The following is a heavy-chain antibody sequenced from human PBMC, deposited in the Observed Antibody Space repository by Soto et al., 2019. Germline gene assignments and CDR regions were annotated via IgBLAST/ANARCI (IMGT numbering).Heavy chain of an antibody. V-gene: IGHV4-34*01. Sequence: QVHLQQWGAGVLKPSETLSLSCAVYGGSVSGSFWSWIHQPPGRGLEWIGEINHSGSTNYGPSLKRRVTISVDTSKNQISLKLRSVTAADTAVYYCARGRPIWWVVRNFDTSVMDVWGKGTTVTVSS. J-gene: IGHJ6*04. D-gene: IGHD3-9*01. CDR2: INHSGST. CDR1: GGSVSGSF. CDR3: ARGRPIWWVVRNFDTSVMDV.